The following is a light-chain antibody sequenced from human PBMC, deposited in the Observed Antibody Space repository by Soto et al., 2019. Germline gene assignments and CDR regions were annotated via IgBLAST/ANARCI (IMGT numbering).Light chain of an antibody. J-gene: IGKJ1*01. V-gene: IGKV3-20*01. CDR1: QSVSSSY. CDR3: QQYSSWPPWT. CDR2: GAS. Sequence: EIVLTRSPGTLSLSPWERATLSCRASQSVSSSYLAWYQQKPGQAPRLLIYGASSRATGIPDRFSGSGSGTDFTLTISRLEPEDFAVYYCQQYSSWPPWTFGQGTKVDIK.